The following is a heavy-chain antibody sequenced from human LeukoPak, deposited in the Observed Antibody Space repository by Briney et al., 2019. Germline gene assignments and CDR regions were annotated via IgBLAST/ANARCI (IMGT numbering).Heavy chain of an antibody. J-gene: IGHJ5*02. Sequence: SETLSLTCTVSGGSISSYYWSWIRQPPGKGLEWIGYIYYGGSTNYNPSLKSRVTISVDTSKNQFSLKLSSVTAADTAVYYCARDGAAAGNWFDPWGQGTLVTVSS. D-gene: IGHD6-13*01. CDR1: GGSISSYY. V-gene: IGHV4-59*01. CDR3: ARDGAAAGNWFDP. CDR2: IYYGGST.